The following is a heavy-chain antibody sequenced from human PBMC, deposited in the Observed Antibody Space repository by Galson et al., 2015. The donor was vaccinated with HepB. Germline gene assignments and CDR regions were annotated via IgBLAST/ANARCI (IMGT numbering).Heavy chain of an antibody. J-gene: IGHJ4*02. D-gene: IGHD4-17*01. CDR1: GGSFSGYY. CDR3: ARCSYYGDYDY. CDR2: INHSGST. V-gene: IGHV4-34*01. Sequence: LSLTCAVYGGSFSGYYWIWIRQPPGKGLEWIGEINHSGSTNYNPSLKSRVTISVDTSKNQFSLKLSSVTAADTAVYYCARCSYYGDYDYWGQGTLVTVSS.